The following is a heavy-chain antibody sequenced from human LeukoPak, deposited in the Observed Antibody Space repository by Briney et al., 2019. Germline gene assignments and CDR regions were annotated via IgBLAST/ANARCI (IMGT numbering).Heavy chain of an antibody. Sequence: SVKVSCKPSGGTSNNSAISWVRQAPGQGVEWLGGIMPLFGTAGYAQEFQGRVTITKDESTRTVYLELTSLTSDDTAVYYCARDVHGDYGSGWFDPWGQGTLVSVSS. J-gene: IGHJ5*02. CDR1: GGTSNNSA. CDR3: ARDVHGDYGSGWFDP. CDR2: IMPLFGTA. D-gene: IGHD4-17*01. V-gene: IGHV1-69*05.